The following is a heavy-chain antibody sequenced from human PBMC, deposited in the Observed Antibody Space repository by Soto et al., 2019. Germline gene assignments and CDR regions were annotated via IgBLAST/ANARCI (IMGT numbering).Heavy chain of an antibody. Sequence: PSETLSLTWAVYGGSFSGYYWTWIRQPPGTGLEWIGEINHSGSTNYNPSLKSRVTISVDTSKNQFSLKLSSVTAADTAVYYCARGSPASGYYDSSGYSHPWLVYYFDYWGQGTLVTSPQ. CDR2: INHSGST. CDR3: ARGSPASGYYDSSGYSHPWLVYYFDY. D-gene: IGHD3-22*01. CDR1: GGSFSGYY. J-gene: IGHJ4*02. V-gene: IGHV4-34*01.